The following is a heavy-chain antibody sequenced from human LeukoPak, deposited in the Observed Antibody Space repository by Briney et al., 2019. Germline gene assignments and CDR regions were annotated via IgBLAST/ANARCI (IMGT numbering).Heavy chain of an antibody. V-gene: IGHV4-39*07. Sequence: SQTLSLTCTVSSGSISSGGYYWGWIRQPPGKGLEWIGSIYYSGSTYYNPSLKSRVTISVDTSKNQFSLKLSSVTAADTAVYYCARTTVTTAYYYYYYMDVWGKGTTVTVSS. CDR2: IYYSGST. CDR3: ARTTVTTAYYYYYYMDV. CDR1: SGSISSGGYY. D-gene: IGHD4-17*01. J-gene: IGHJ6*03.